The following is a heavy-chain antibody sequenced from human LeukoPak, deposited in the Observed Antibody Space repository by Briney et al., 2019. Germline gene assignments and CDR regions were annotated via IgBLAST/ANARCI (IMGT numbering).Heavy chain of an antibody. CDR3: ASFMPDHDAFDI. J-gene: IGHJ3*02. Sequence: PGGSLRLSCVASGFTVSSNYVSWVRQAPGKGLEWVSVIYSGGSTYYAASVKGRLTISRDNSKNTLYLQMNSLRAEYTAVYYCASFMPDHDAFDIWGQGTMVTVSS. V-gene: IGHV3-66*02. D-gene: IGHD1-14*01. CDR1: GFTVSSNY. CDR2: IYSGGST.